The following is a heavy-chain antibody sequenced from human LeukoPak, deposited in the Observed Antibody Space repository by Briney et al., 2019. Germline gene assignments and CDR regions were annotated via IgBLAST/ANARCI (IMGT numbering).Heavy chain of an antibody. CDR3: ARIYSDAFDI. Sequence: PGGSLRLSCAASGFTFSSYAMNWVRQAPGKGLEWVSYISSSGSTIYYADSVKGRFTISRDNANNSLYLQMNSLRAEDTAVYYCARIYSDAFDIWGQGTMVTVSS. CDR2: ISSSGSTI. V-gene: IGHV3-48*03. J-gene: IGHJ3*02. CDR1: GFTFSSYA. D-gene: IGHD6-13*01.